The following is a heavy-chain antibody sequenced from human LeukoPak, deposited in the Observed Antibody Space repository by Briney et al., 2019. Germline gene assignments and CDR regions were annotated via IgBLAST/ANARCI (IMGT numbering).Heavy chain of an antibody. CDR3: ARRVVVVTANDKSDAFDM. Sequence: SETLSLTCTVSSGSISTYYWNWIRQPPGEGLEWIGYIYYTGSTKSNPSLKSRVTISLDTSKNQFSLNLSSVTAADTAVYYCARRVVVVTANDKSDAFDMWGQGTVVTVSS. CDR2: IYYTGST. D-gene: IGHD2-15*01. V-gene: IGHV4-59*01. CDR1: SGSISTYY. J-gene: IGHJ3*02.